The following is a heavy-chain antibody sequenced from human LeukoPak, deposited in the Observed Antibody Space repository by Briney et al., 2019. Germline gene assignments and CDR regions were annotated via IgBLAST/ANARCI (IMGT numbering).Heavy chain of an antibody. CDR1: NGSISSTDYY. V-gene: IGHV4-39*07. D-gene: IGHD6-19*01. CDR2: IYYSGST. Sequence: PSETLSPTCTVSNGSISSTDYYWGWIRQPPGKGLEWIGSIYYSGSTYYNPSLKSRVTISVDTSMTQFSLKLSSVTAADTAVYYCARDDSGWYTDHWGQGTLVTVSS. CDR3: ARDDSGWYTDH. J-gene: IGHJ4*02.